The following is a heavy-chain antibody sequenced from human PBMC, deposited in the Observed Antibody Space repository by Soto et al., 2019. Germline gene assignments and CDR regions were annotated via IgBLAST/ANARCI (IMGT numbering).Heavy chain of an antibody. V-gene: IGHV1-69*02. CDR2: IIPILGIA. Sequence: QVQLVQSGAEVKKPGSSVKVSCKASGGTFSSYTISWVRQAPGQGLEWMGRIIPILGIANYAQKFQGRVTITADKSTSTAYMELSSLRSEDTAVYYCARVSSPIVVDADYYYGMDVWGQGTTVTVSS. CDR3: ARVSSPIVVDADYYYGMDV. D-gene: IGHD3-22*01. CDR1: GGTFSSYT. J-gene: IGHJ6*02.